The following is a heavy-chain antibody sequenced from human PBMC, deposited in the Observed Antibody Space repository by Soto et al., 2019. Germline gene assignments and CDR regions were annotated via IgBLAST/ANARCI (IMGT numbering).Heavy chain of an antibody. Sequence: SVKVSCKASGGTFSSYAISWVRQAPGQGLEWMGGIIPVFGTANYAQKFQGRVTITADESTSTAYMELSSLRSEDTAVYYCARGRYCSSTSCLLGVWGQGTTVTVSS. CDR2: IIPVFGTA. D-gene: IGHD2-2*01. CDR1: GGTFSSYA. V-gene: IGHV1-69*13. J-gene: IGHJ6*02. CDR3: ARGRYCSSTSCLLGV.